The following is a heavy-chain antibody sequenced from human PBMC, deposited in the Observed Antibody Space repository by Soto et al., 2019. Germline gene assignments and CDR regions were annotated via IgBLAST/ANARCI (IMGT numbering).Heavy chain of an antibody. CDR3: ARTTAVPNTLRSRYYFDY. V-gene: IGHV4-61*01. Sequence: SETLSLTCSGSGASVSDKTFYWSWLRQSPGKGLEWIGYIYYSGTTNYNPSLRGRFTISVDTSKNQFSLRLNSVTAADTALYYCARTTAVPNTLRSRYYFDYWGQGMLGHRL. CDR2: IYYSGTT. J-gene: IGHJ4*02. D-gene: IGHD4-17*01. CDR1: GASVSDKTFY.